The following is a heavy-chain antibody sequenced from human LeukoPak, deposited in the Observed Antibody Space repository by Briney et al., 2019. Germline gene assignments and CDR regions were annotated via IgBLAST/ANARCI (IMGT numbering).Heavy chain of an antibody. CDR1: GGSISSGGYS. J-gene: IGHJ5*02. Sequence: SETLSLTCAVSGGSISSGGYSWSWIRQPPGKGLGWIGYIYHSGSTYYNPSLKSRVTISVDRSKNQFSLKLSSVTAADTAVCYCARVRYQLPNDNWFDPWGQGTLVTVSS. CDR3: ARVRYQLPNDNWFDP. V-gene: IGHV4-30-2*01. CDR2: IYHSGST. D-gene: IGHD2-2*01.